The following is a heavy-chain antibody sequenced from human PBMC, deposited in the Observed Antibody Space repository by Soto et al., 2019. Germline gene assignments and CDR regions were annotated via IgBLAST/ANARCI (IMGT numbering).Heavy chain of an antibody. Sequence: ASVKVSWKASGYAFTSYYMHWVRQAPGQGLEWMGIINPSGGSTSYAQKFQGRVTMTRDTSTSTVYMELSSLRSEDTAVYYCARAKYCSGGSCYSEDYYYGMDVWGQGTTVTVSS. CDR3: ARAKYCSGGSCYSEDYYYGMDV. CDR2: INPSGGST. J-gene: IGHJ6*02. CDR1: GYAFTSYY. D-gene: IGHD2-15*01. V-gene: IGHV1-46*01.